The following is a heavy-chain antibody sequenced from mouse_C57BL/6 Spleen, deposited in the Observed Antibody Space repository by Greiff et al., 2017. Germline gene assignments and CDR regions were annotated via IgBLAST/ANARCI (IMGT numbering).Heavy chain of an antibody. CDR1: GFTFSSYA. CDR2: ISSGSDYI. D-gene: IGHD3-3*01. J-gene: IGHJ4*01. CDR3: TRGGTASYAMDY. V-gene: IGHV5-9-1*02. Sequence: EVQRVESGEGLVKPGGSLKLSCAASGFTFSSYAMSWVRQTPEKRLEWVAYISSGSDYIYYADTVKGRFTISRDNARNTLYLQMSSLKSEDTAMYYCTRGGTASYAMDYWGQGTSVTVSS.